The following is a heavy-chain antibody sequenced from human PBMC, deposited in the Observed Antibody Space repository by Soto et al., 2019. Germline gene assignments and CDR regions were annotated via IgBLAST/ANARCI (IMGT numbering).Heavy chain of an antibody. CDR1: GDSMGSGGHY. D-gene: IGHD7-27*01. CDR3: ARDKDLEPTVWGY. CDR2: IYYSGAT. V-gene: IGHV4-31*03. Sequence: QVQLQESGPGLVKPSQTLSLTCTVSGDSMGSGGHYYNWIRRLPGKGLEWIGYIYYSGATHYNPSLRGRVSISIDTSNTQFSLRVISVTAADPSLYFCARDKDLEPTVWGYWGQGTQVTVSS. J-gene: IGHJ4*02.